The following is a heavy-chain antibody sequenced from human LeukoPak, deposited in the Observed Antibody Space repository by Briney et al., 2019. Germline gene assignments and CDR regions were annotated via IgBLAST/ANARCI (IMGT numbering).Heavy chain of an antibody. CDR1: GFTFSSYS. CDR3: ARGVVSYYDYVWGSYRSLPPIDH. CDR2: ISSSSSTI. J-gene: IGHJ4*02. Sequence: GGSLRLSCAASGFTFSSYSMNWVRQAPGKGLEWVSYISSSSSTIYYADSVKGRFTISRDNAKNSLYLQMNSLRDEDTAVYYCARGVVSYYDYVWGSYRSLPPIDHWGQGTLVTVSS. D-gene: IGHD3-16*02. V-gene: IGHV3-48*02.